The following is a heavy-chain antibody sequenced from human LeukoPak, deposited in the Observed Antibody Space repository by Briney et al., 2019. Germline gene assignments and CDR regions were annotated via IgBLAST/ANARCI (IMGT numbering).Heavy chain of an antibody. J-gene: IGHJ3*02. D-gene: IGHD4-17*01. CDR3: ARESRLRWPQLSDAFDI. CDR2: IYSGGST. V-gene: IGHV3-66*01. Sequence: KTGGSLRLSCAASGFTFSSFWMSWVRQAPVKGPEWVSVIYSGGSTYYADSVKGRFTISRDNSKNTLYLQMNSLRAEDTAVYYCARESRLRWPQLSDAFDIWGQGTMVTVSS. CDR1: GFTFSSFW.